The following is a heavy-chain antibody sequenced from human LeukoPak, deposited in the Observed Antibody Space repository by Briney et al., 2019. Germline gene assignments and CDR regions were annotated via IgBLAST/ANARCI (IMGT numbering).Heavy chain of an antibody. CDR3: ARVYSSGWPNYYYYGMDV. V-gene: IGHV4-34*01. CDR1: GGSFSGYY. D-gene: IGHD6-19*01. CDR2: INHSGST. J-gene: IGHJ6*02. Sequence: PSETLSLTCAVYGGSFSGYYWSWIRQPPGKGLGWIGEINHSGSTNYNPSLKSRVTISVDTSKNQFSLKLSSVTAADTAVYYCARVYSSGWPNYYYYGMDVWGQGTTVTVSS.